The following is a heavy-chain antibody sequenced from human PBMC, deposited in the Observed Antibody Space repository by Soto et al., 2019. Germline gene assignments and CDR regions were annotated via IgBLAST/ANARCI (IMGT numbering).Heavy chain of an antibody. CDR1: GGTFSTYT. D-gene: IGHD3-22*01. CDR2: IIPIIGII. Sequence: SVKVSCKASGGTFSTYTITWVRQAPGQGLEWMGRIIPIIGIINYAQKFQGRVTISADKFTGTAYMELTGLRSDDTAVYYCAVAPDTPDADSPGSSYPWGKGALVSVSS. V-gene: IGHV1-69*02. J-gene: IGHJ4*02. CDR3: AVAPDTPDADSPGSSYP.